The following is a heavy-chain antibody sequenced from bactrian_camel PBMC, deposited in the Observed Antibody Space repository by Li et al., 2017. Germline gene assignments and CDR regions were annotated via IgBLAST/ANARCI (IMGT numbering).Heavy chain of an antibody. V-gene: IGHV3S9*01. CDR1: GDTIGRYC. CDR2: VDGDGSI. D-gene: IGHD8*01. J-gene: IGHJ4*01. Sequence: HVQLVESGGGSVQTGGSLRLSCVASGDTIGRYCMGWFRQIPDKEREGIAGVDGDGSISYADSVKGRFIISQDKATNTVYLQMNDLKPEDTAMYYCTLGWGPFGGNWTPSGPGTQVTVSS.